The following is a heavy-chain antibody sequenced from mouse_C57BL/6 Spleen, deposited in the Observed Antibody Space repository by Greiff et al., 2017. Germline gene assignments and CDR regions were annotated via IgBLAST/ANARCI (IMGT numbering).Heavy chain of an antibody. V-gene: IGHV5-16*01. D-gene: IGHD2-4*01. CDR1: GFTFSDYY. CDR3: TRGSQIYGDYDGYAMDY. J-gene: IGHJ4*01. CDR2: INYDVSST. Sequence: EVKVVESEGGLVQPGSSMKLSCTASGFTFSDYYMAWVRQFPEKGLEWVANINYDVSSTYNLYSLKSRFIISRDNAKTILYLQMSSLKSEDTATYYYTRGSQIYGDYDGYAMDYWGQGASVTVSA.